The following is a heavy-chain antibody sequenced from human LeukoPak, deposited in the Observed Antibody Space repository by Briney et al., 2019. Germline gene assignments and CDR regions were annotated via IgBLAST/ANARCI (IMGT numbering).Heavy chain of an antibody. D-gene: IGHD1-1*01. Sequence: ASVKVSCKASVYTFTSYYMHWVRQAPGQGLDWMGIINPSGGSTSYAEKFQGRVTMTRDMSTSTVYMELSSLRSEDTAVYYCARSAPWNGGEEWFDPWGQGTLVTVSS. CDR1: VYTFTSYY. CDR2: INPSGGST. CDR3: ARSAPWNGGEEWFDP. V-gene: IGHV1-46*01. J-gene: IGHJ5*02.